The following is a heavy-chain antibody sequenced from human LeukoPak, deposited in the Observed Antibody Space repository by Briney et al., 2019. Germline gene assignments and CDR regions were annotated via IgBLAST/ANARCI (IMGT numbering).Heavy chain of an antibody. CDR1: GGSISSGGYS. J-gene: IGHJ5*02. V-gene: IGHV4-30-2*01. CDR2: IYHSGST. D-gene: IGHD3-10*01. Sequence: PSQTLSLTCAVSGGSISSGGYSWSWIRQPPGKGLEWIGYIYHSGSTYYNPSLKSRVTISVDNSKNQFSLRLSSVTAADTAVYYCARELWFANAPGSWLDPWGQGTLVIVSS. CDR3: ARELWFANAPGSWLDP.